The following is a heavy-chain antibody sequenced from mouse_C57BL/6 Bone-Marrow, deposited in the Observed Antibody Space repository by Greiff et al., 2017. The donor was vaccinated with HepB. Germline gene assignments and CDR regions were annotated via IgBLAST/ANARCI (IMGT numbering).Heavy chain of an antibody. CDR3: ATIYDGYYGGFAY. CDR2: IWRGGST. CDR1: GFSLTSYG. V-gene: IGHV2-5*01. Sequence: VKLVESGPGLVQPSQSLSITCTVSGFSLTSYGVHWVRQSPGKGLEWLGVIWRGGSTDYNAAFMSRLSITKDNSKSQVFFKMNSLQADDTAIYYCATIYDGYYGGFAYWGQGTLVTVSA. D-gene: IGHD2-3*01. J-gene: IGHJ3*01.